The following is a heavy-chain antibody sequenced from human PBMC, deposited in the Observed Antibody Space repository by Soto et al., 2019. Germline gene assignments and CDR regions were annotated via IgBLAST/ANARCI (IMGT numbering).Heavy chain of an antibody. J-gene: IGHJ6*02. V-gene: IGHV4-4*07. Sequence: KPSETLSLSCAVSGGSISSYYWSWIRQPAGKGLEWIGRIYTSGSTNYNPSLKSRVTMSVDTSKNQFSVRLNSVTAADTAVYYCAPLSVSLSGPYGIHVWGQGTTVTV. CDR2: IYTSGST. CDR3: APLSVSLSGPYGIHV. D-gene: IGHD2-15*01. CDR1: GGSISSYY.